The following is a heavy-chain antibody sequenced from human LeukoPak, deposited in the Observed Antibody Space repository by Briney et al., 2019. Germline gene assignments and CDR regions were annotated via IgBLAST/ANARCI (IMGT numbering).Heavy chain of an antibody. CDR1: GFTFSDFA. CDR2: VSYDGINK. D-gene: IGHD3-22*01. Sequence: GGSLRLSCAASGFTFSDFAMHWVRQAPGKGLEWVAVVSYDGINKYYADSVRGRVSISRDNSKNTLYLQMNSLRPEDTAVYFCRGTYYDSGAFFDLWGRGTLVTVSS. CDR3: RGTYYDSGAFFDL. V-gene: IGHV3-30*04. J-gene: IGHJ4*02.